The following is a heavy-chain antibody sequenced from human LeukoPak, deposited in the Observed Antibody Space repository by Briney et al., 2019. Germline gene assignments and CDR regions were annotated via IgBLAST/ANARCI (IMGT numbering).Heavy chain of an antibody. CDR1: GFTFSSYG. CDR3: AKAPISGGWYYYVDS. CDR2: ISYDGGNK. Sequence: GGSLRLSCAASGFTFSSYGMHWVRQAPGKGLEWVAVISYDGGNKYYADSVKGRFTISRDNSKNTLCLQMNSLRAEDTAVFYCAKAPISGGWYYYVDSWGQGTLVTVSS. J-gene: IGHJ4*02. D-gene: IGHD6-19*01. V-gene: IGHV3-30*18.